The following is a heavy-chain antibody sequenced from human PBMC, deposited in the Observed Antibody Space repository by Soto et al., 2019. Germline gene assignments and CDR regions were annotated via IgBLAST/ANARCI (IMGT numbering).Heavy chain of an antibody. CDR1: GYTFTNYG. V-gene: IGHV1-18*01. J-gene: IGHJ4*02. Sequence: QVQPVQSGGEVKKPGASVKVSCKPSGYTFTNYGISWVRQAPGQGLEWMGWISAFNGNTKYAQKFQGRVTLTTDTSTSTAYMELRSLRYDDTAVYYCARDAGGGSYLAYWGQGTLVTVSS. CDR2: ISAFNGNT. CDR3: ARDAGGGSYLAY. D-gene: IGHD1-26*01.